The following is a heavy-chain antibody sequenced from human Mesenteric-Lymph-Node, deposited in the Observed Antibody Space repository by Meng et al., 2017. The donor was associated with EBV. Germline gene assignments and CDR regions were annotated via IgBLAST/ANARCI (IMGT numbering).Heavy chain of an antibody. CDR2: IHYSGST. D-gene: IGHD6-13*01. J-gene: IGHJ4*02. Sequence: QVQLQESGPGLVKPSGXLSLTCTVSGGPITYYYCTWIRQPPGKGLEWIGHIHYSGSTSYNPSLKSRVTISGDSSKNQFSLKVTSATAADTAVYYCARGVDSRKTQNWGQGTLFNVSS. V-gene: IGHV4-59*01. CDR1: GGPITYYY. CDR3: ARGVDSRKTQN.